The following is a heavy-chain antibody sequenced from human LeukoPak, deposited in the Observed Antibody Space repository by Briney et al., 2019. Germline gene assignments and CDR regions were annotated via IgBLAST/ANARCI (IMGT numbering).Heavy chain of an antibody. CDR3: ATGYNFYYDF. CDR1: GFTFSRCA. Sequence: GGSLRLSCAASGFTFSRCAVHWVGQAPGKGLEYVSSISPNGDSTYYADSVKGRFTISRDNSQNPLYLQMGSLRAEDMAVYYCATGYNFYYDFWGQGALVTVSS. V-gene: IGHV3-64*02. CDR2: ISPNGDST. D-gene: IGHD1-1*01. J-gene: IGHJ4*02.